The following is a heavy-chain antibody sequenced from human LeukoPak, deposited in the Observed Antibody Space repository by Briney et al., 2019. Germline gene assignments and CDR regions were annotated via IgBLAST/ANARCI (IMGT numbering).Heavy chain of an antibody. CDR3: ARQVDPFGDHRHFDL. CDR1: GGSFSGYY. Sequence: PSETLSLTCAVYGGSFSGYYWSWIRQPPGKGLEWIGEINHSGSTYYNPSLKSRVTISVDTSKNQFSLKLSSVTAADTAVYYCARQVDPFGDHRHFDLWGRGTLVTVSS. CDR2: INHSGST. J-gene: IGHJ2*01. D-gene: IGHD3-10*01. V-gene: IGHV4-34*01.